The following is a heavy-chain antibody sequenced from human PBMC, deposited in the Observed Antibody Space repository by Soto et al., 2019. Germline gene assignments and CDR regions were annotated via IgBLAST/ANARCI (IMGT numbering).Heavy chain of an antibody. V-gene: IGHV4-39*01. CDR1: GGSISSSSYY. CDR2: IYYSGST. CDR3: ASLQWLVPYFYY. Sequence: PSETLSLTCTVSGGSISSSSYYWGWIRQPPGKGLEWIGNIYYSGSTYYNPSLKSRVTISVDTSKNQFSLKLSSVTAADTAVYYCASLQWLVPYFYYWGQGTLVTVSS. J-gene: IGHJ4*02. D-gene: IGHD6-19*01.